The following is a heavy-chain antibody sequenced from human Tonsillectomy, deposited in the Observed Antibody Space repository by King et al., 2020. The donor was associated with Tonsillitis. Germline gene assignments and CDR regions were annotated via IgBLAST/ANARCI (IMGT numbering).Heavy chain of an antibody. CDR2: IYPGDSDT. CDR3: ARQYCSTTSCYMYFFDY. J-gene: IGHJ4*02. D-gene: IGHD2-2*01. Sequence: EGQLVQSGAEVKKPGESLKISCKGSGYRFTNYWIGWVRQMPGKGLEWMGIIYPGDSDTRYSPSFQGQATISVDKSISTAYLRWSSLKASDTAMYYCARQYCSTTSCYMYFFDYWGQGTLVTVSS. CDR1: GYRFTNYW. V-gene: IGHV5-51*01.